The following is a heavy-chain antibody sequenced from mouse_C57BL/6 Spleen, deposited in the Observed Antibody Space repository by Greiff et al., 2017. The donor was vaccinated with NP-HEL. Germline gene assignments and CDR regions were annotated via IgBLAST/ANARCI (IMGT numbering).Heavy chain of an antibody. J-gene: IGHJ4*01. Sequence: QVQLQQPGAELVKPGASVKVSCKASGYTFTSYWMHWVKQRPGQGLEWIGRIHPSDSDTNYNQKFKGKATLTVDKSSSTAYMQLSILTSEDSAVCYCAIDDYAPYYYAMGDWGQGTSVTVSS. CDR3: AIDDYAPYYYAMGD. V-gene: IGHV1-74*01. CDR2: IHPSDSDT. CDR1: GYTFTSYW. D-gene: IGHD2-4*01.